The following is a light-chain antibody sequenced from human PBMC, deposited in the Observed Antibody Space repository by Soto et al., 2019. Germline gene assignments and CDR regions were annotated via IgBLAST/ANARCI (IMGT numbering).Light chain of an antibody. Sequence: QAVVTQPPSVSGAPGQRVTISCTGSSSNIGAGYDVHWYLQLPGTAPKLIIYGNTNRPSGVPDRFSGSKSGSSASLAITGLQAEDEADYYCQSHDSSLHGSVFGTGTKLTVL. J-gene: IGLJ1*01. CDR1: SSNIGAGYD. CDR3: QSHDSSLHGSV. V-gene: IGLV1-40*01. CDR2: GNT.